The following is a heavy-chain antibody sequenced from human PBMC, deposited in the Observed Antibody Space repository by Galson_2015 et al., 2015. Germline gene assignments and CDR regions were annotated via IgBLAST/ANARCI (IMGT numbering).Heavy chain of an antibody. CDR1: GFTFSTYD. Sequence: SLRLSCAASGFTFSTYDMAWVRQAPGKGLEWVSSISTRSSYIYYADSVKGRFTISRDEAKNSLYLQMSSLRADDTAVYYCVRIAGGHYYMGVWGKGTTVTVSS. CDR2: ISTRSSYI. CDR3: VRIAGGHYYMGV. V-gene: IGHV3-21*01. J-gene: IGHJ6*03. D-gene: IGHD2-21*01.